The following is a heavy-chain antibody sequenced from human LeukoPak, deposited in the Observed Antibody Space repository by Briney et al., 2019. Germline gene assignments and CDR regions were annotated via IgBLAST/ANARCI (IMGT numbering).Heavy chain of an antibody. V-gene: IGHV1-8*03. CDR2: MNPNSGNT. J-gene: IGHJ4*02. CDR3: ARGRYCSSTSCLVDY. CDR1: GYTFTSYD. D-gene: IGHD2-2*01. Sequence: ASVKVSCKASGYTFTSYDINWVRQAPGQGLEWMGWMNPNSGNTGYAQKFQGRVTITRNTSISTAYMELSSLRSEDTAVYYCARGRYCSSTSCLVDYWGQGTLVTVSS.